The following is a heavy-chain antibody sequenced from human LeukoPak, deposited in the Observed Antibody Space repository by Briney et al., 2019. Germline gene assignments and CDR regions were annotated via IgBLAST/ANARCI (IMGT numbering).Heavy chain of an antibody. Sequence: TGGSLRLSCAASGFTFDDYTMHWVRQAPGKGLEWVSLISWDGGSTYYADSVKGRFTISRDNSKNSLYLQMNSLRTEDTALYYCAKDMEWLRLGGHFDYWGQGTLVTVSS. V-gene: IGHV3-43*01. CDR1: GFTFDDYT. D-gene: IGHD5-12*01. CDR3: AKDMEWLRLGGHFDY. CDR2: ISWDGGST. J-gene: IGHJ4*02.